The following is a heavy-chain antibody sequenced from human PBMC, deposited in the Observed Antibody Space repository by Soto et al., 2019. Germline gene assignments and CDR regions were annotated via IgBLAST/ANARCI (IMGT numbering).Heavy chain of an antibody. CDR3: ARIREGSYYYYGMDV. CDR2: IDWDDDK. Sequence: YGPTLVNPPQTLTLTCTFSGFSLSTSGMCVSWIRQPPGKALEWLALIDWDDDKYYSTPLKTRITISKDTSKNQVVLTMTNMDPADTATYYCARIREGSYYYYGMDVWGQGTTVTVSS. J-gene: IGHJ6*02. CDR1: GFSLSTSGMC. V-gene: IGHV2-70*01.